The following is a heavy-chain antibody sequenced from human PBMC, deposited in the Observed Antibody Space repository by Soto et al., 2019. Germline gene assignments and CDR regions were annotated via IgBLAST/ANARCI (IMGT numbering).Heavy chain of an antibody. D-gene: IGHD6-6*01. CDR3: ARGGSSDWFDP. CDR2: IWYDGSNK. V-gene: IGHV3-33*01. CDR1: GYTFSSYG. Sequence: QVQLVESGGGVVQPGRSLRLSCGASGYTFSSYGMHWVRQAPGKGLEWVAVIWYDGSNKYYADSVKGRFTISRDNSKNTLYLQMNSLRAEDTAVYYCARGGSSDWFDPWGQGTLVTVSS. J-gene: IGHJ5*02.